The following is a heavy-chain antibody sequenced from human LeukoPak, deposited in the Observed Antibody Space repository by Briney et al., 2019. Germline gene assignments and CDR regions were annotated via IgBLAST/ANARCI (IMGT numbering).Heavy chain of an antibody. CDR1: GGSIRSHY. V-gene: IGHV4-59*11. D-gene: IGHD1-26*01. CDR3: ARERWEGGSYVMGFDY. J-gene: IGHJ4*02. CDR2: IYYSGST. Sequence: PSETLSLTCSVSGGSIRSHYWNWIRQPPRKGLEWLGQIYYSGSTYYNPSLKSRITISVDTSKNQFSLRLSSVTAADTAVYYCARERWEGGSYVMGFDYWGQGALVTVSS.